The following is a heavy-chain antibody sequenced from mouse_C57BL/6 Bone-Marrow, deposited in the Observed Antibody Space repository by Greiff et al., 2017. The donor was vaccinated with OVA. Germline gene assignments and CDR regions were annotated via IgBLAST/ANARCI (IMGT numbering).Heavy chain of an antibody. CDR2: ISYDGSN. Sequence: EVKLEESGPGLVKPSQSLSLTCSVTGYSITSGYYWNWIRQFPGNKLEWMGYISYDGSNNYNPSLKNRISITRDTSKNQFFLKLNSVTTEDTATYYCARGGGFAYWGQGTLVTVSA. CDR3: ARGGGFAY. J-gene: IGHJ3*01. V-gene: IGHV3-6*01. CDR1: GYSITSGYY.